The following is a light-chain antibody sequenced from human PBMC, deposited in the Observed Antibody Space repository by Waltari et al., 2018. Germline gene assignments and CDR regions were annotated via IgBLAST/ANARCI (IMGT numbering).Light chain of an antibody. J-gene: IGKJ4*01. V-gene: IGKV1-5*03. CDR2: KAS. CDR1: QSISNW. CDR3: QQYNSYSLLT. Sequence: DIQMTQSPSPLSASVGDRVIITCRASQSISNWLAWYQQKPGKAPKLLIYKASTLESGVPSRFSGSGSGTDFTLTISSLQPDDFATYYCQQYNSYSLLTFGGGTKIEIK.